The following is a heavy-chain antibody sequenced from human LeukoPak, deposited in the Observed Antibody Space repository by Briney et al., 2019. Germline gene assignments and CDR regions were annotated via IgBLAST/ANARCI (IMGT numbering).Heavy chain of an antibody. CDR1: GGSISSSSYY. Sequence: SETLSLTCTVSGGSISSSSYYWGWIRQPPGKGLEWIGSIYYSGNTYYNPSLKSRVTISVDTSKNQFSLELSSVIAADTAVYYCARCMVREHIDAFDIWGQGTMVTVSS. J-gene: IGHJ3*02. CDR2: IYYSGNT. D-gene: IGHD3-10*01. V-gene: IGHV4-39*07. CDR3: ARCMVREHIDAFDI.